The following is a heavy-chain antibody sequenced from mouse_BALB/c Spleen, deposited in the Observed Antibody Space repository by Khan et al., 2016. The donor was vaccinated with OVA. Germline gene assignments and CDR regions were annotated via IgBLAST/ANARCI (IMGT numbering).Heavy chain of an antibody. J-gene: IGHJ3*01. CDR2: ISPGSGDT. CDR3: ARRNYFGYTFAY. Sequence: QVQLKQSGAELARPGASVKLSCKASGYTFTDYYINWVKQRTGQGLEWIGEISPGSGDTYYNERFKGKATLNADKSSSTAYMQLSSLTSEASADYCCARRNYFGYTFAYWGQGTLVTVSA. D-gene: IGHD1-2*01. V-gene: IGHV1-77*01. CDR1: GYTFTDYY.